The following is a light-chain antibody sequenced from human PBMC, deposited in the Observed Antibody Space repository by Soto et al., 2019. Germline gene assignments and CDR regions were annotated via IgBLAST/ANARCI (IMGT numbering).Light chain of an antibody. Sequence: QSALTQPPSASGSPGQSVTISCTGTSSDVGGYNYVSWYQQHPGKAPKLMIYEVSKRPSGVADRFSGSKSGNTASLTVSGLQAEDEADYYCSSYAGSNNLGVFGTGTKVNVL. CDR2: EVS. J-gene: IGLJ1*01. CDR1: SSDVGGYNY. V-gene: IGLV2-8*01. CDR3: SSYAGSNNLGV.